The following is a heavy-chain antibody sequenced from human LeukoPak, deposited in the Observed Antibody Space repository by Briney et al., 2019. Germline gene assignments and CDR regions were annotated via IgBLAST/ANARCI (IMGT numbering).Heavy chain of an antibody. V-gene: IGHV1-2*02. CDR2: INPNSGGT. CDR1: GYTFTGYY. J-gene: IGHJ5*02. CDR3: ARGNSYYYGSGSDKNWFDP. Sequence: ASVKVSCKASGYTFTGYYMHWVRQAPGQGLEWLGWINPNSGGTNYAQKFQDRVTMTRDTSISTAYMELSSLTSDDSAVYYCARGNSYYYGSGSDKNWFDPWGQGTLVTVSS. D-gene: IGHD3-10*01.